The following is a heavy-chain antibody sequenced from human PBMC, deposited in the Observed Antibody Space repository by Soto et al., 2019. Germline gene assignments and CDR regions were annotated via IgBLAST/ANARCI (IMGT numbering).Heavy chain of an antibody. CDR3: ARDVYSDIVVVPAAKANFDY. CDR2: IIPIFGTA. Sequence: SVKVSCKASGGTFSSYAISWVRQAPGQGLEWMGGIIPIFGTANYAQKLQGRVTMTTDTSTSTAYMELRSLRSDDTAVYYCARDVYSDIVVVPAAKANFDYWGQGTLVTVSS. J-gene: IGHJ4*02. V-gene: IGHV1-69*05. CDR1: GGTFSSYA. D-gene: IGHD2-2*01.